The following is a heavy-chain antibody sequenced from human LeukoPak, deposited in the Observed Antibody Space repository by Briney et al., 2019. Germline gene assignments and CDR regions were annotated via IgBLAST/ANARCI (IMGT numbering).Heavy chain of an antibody. CDR1: GGTFGSYA. V-gene: IGHV1-69*04. D-gene: IGHD3-10*01. J-gene: IGHJ6*02. CDR3: ARGVTMVRGALHGMDV. Sequence: SVKVSCKASGGTFGSYAISWVRQAPGQGLEWMGRIIPILGIANYAQKFQGRVTITADKSTSTAYMELSSLRSEDTAVYYCARGVTMVRGALHGMDVWGQGTTVTVSS. CDR2: IIPILGIA.